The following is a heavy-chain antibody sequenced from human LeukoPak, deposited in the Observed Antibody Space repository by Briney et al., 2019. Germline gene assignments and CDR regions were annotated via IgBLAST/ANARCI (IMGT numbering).Heavy chain of an antibody. J-gene: IGHJ6*03. V-gene: IGHV4-31*03. CDR1: GGSISSGGYY. CDR3: ARVSYYGSGSYYYYYYMDV. D-gene: IGHD3-10*01. Sequence: SQTLSLTCTVSGGSISSGGYYWSWIRQHPGKGLEWIGYIYYSGSTYYNPSLKSRVTISVDTSKNQFSLKLSSVTAAGTAVYYCARVSYYGSGSYYYYYYMDVWGKGTTVTVSS. CDR2: IYYSGST.